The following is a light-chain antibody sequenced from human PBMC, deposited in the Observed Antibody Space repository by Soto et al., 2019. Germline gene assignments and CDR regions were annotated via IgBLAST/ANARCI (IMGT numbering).Light chain of an antibody. Sequence: QSVLTQPASVSGSPGQSITISCTGTSSDVGDYTYVSWYQQHPGKAPKLMIYDVTYRPSGVSNRFSGSKSGNTASLSISGLQPEDEDNYYCSSYSSISTHLVFGGGTKLTVL. V-gene: IGLV2-14*03. CDR2: DVT. CDR1: SSDVGDYTY. J-gene: IGLJ2*01. CDR3: SSYSSISTHLV.